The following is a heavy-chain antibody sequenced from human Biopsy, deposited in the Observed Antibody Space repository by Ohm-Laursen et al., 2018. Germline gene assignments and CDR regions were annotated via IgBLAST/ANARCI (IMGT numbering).Heavy chain of an antibody. Sequence: SVKVSCKVSGYTFTSYGISWVRQAPGQGLEWIGWINTENGNTIYAQNLQGRVTMTADTSTRTAYMEVTSLRSDDTAVYYCARAKLEPVYYYYGMDVWGQGTTVTVSS. CDR2: INTENGNT. CDR1: GYTFTSYG. D-gene: IGHD1-1*01. V-gene: IGHV1-18*01. J-gene: IGHJ6*02. CDR3: ARAKLEPVYYYYGMDV.